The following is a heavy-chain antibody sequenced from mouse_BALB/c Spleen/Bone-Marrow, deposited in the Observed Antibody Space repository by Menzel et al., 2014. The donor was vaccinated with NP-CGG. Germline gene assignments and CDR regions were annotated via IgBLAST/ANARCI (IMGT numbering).Heavy chain of an antibody. CDR3: TRGGNWDDFDY. V-gene: IGHV5-17*02. CDR2: ISSGSSTI. CDR1: GFTFSSFG. Sequence: EVKLVESGGGLVQPGGSRKLSCAASGFTFSSFGMHWVRQTPEKGLEWVAYISSGSSTIYYADTVKGRFTISRDNPKNTLFLQVTGLRSEDTAMYYCTRGGNWDDFDYWGQGTTLTVSS. J-gene: IGHJ2*01. D-gene: IGHD4-1*01.